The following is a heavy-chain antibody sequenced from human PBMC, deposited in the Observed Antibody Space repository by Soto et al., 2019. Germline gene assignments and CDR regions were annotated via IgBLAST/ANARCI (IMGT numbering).Heavy chain of an antibody. Sequence: EVQLVESGGDSVQPGGSVRLSCAGSGFTFINYAMNWVRQAPGKGLEWVSTISGGGDATFFADSVRGRLTFSRDNSKNTVTLQMNSLGVDETAVYYCARKVVGSTSRPDYWYLDLWGRGTVVTVSS. D-gene: IGHD2-21*01. CDR2: ISGGGDAT. CDR3: ARKVVGSTSRPDYWYLDL. J-gene: IGHJ2*01. CDR1: GFTFINYA. V-gene: IGHV3-23*04.